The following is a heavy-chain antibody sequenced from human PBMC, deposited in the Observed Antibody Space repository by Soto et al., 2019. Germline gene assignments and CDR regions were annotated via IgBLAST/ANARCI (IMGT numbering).Heavy chain of an antibody. CDR1: GFTFSDYG. D-gene: IGHD6-13*01. CDR3: ASPGRAAAGGNWFDT. Sequence: QVQLVESGGGVVQPGRSLRLSCAASGFTFSDYGMHWVRQAPGTGLEWLAVIWYDGNYKYYADSVKGRITVSRDNSKNTLYPQINTLRVEDTAVYYCASPGRAAAGGNWFDTWGQGTLVTVSS. V-gene: IGHV3-33*01. J-gene: IGHJ5*02. CDR2: IWYDGNYK.